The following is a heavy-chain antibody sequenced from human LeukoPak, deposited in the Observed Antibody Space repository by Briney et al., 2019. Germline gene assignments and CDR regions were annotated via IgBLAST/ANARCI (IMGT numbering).Heavy chain of an antibody. V-gene: IGHV4-39*01. Sequence: SETLSLTCTVSGGSISSSSAYWGWIRQPLGRGLEWIGSIYCSKNTYYNPSLKSRVTISADTSKNQFSLTLGSVSATDTAVYYCVSPRGFSYGYFDYWGQGTLVTVSS. J-gene: IGHJ4*02. CDR1: GGSISSSSAY. CDR3: VSPRGFSYGYFDY. CDR2: IYCSKNT. D-gene: IGHD5-18*01.